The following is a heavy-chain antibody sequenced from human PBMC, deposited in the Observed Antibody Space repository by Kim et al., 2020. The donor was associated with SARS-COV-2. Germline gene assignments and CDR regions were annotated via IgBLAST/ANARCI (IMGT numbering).Heavy chain of an antibody. V-gene: IGHV2-70*11. CDR3: ARIGYSYGEDDY. D-gene: IGHD5-18*01. CDR2: IDWDDDK. J-gene: IGHJ4*02. CDR1: GFSLSTSGMC. Sequence: SGPTLVNPTQTLTLTCTFSGFSLSTSGMCVSWIRQPPGKALEWLARIDWDDDKYYSTSLKTRLTISKDTSKNQVVLTMTNMDPVDTVTYYCARIGYSYGEDDYWGQGTLVTVSS.